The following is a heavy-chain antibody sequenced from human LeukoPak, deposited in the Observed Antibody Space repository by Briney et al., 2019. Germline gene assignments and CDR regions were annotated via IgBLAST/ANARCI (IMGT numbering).Heavy chain of an antibody. CDR1: GFTFSSYE. CDR2: ISSSGSTI. J-gene: IGHJ4*02. V-gene: IGHV3-48*03. CDR3: AGGGGRGYSYALVYN. D-gene: IGHD5-18*01. Sequence: AGGSLRLSCAASGFTFSSYEMNWVRQAPGKGLEWVSYISSSGSTIYYADSVKGRFTISRDNAKNSLYLQMNSLRAGDTAVYYCAGGGGRGYSYALVYNWGQGTLVTVSS.